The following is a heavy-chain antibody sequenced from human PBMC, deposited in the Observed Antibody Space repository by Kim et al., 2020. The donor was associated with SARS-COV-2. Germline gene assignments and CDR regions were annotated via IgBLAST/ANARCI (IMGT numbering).Heavy chain of an antibody. Sequence: ASVKVSCKASGYTFTSYDINWVRQATGQGLEWMGWMNPNSGNTGYAQKFQGRVTMTRNTSISTAYMELSSLRSEDTAVYYCAREGEGSSWHKLYYYYGMDVWGQGTTVTVSS. CDR2: MNPNSGNT. J-gene: IGHJ6*02. CDR3: AREGEGSSWHKLYYYYGMDV. D-gene: IGHD6-13*01. V-gene: IGHV1-8*01. CDR1: GYTFTSYD.